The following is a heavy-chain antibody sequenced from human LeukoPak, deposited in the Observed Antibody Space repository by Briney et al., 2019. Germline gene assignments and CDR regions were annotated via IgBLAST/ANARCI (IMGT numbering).Heavy chain of an antibody. CDR3: TRIGTSGGEFDY. J-gene: IGHJ4*02. Sequence: LSGGSLRLSCTASGFTFGDYAMSWVRQAPGKGLEWVGFIRSKAYGGTPEYAASVKGRFTISRDDSKRIAYLQLNSLKTEDTAVYYCTRIGTSGGEFDYWGQGTLVTVSS. CDR1: GFTFGDYA. D-gene: IGHD2-2*01. V-gene: IGHV3-49*04. CDR2: IRSKAYGGTP.